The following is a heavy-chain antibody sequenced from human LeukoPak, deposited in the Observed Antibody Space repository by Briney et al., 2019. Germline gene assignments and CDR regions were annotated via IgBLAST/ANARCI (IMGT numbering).Heavy chain of an antibody. V-gene: IGHV3-21*01. Sequence: PGGSLRLSCAASGFTFSSYSMNWVRQAPGKGLEWVSSISSSSSYIYYADSVKGRFTISRDNAKNSLYLQMNSLRAEDTAVYYCARASEDYYDSSGYPPAYWGQGTLVTVSS. D-gene: IGHD3-22*01. CDR3: ARASEDYYDSSGYPPAY. CDR1: GFTFSSYS. J-gene: IGHJ4*02. CDR2: ISSSSSYI.